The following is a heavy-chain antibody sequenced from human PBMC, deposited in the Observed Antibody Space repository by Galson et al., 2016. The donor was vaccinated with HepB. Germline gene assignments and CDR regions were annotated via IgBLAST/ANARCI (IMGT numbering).Heavy chain of an antibody. CDR1: GFTFDDYG. CDR2: INWSGDST. V-gene: IGHV3-20*01. CDR3: ARGLVGSGMDV. Sequence: SLRLSCAVSGFTFDDYGMTWVRQAPGKGLEWVSGINWSGDSTAYADSVKGRFTMSRDDTRNSLYLQMSSLRVEDTALYQCARGLVGSGMDVWGQGATVPVTS. D-gene: IGHD3-10*01. J-gene: IGHJ6*02.